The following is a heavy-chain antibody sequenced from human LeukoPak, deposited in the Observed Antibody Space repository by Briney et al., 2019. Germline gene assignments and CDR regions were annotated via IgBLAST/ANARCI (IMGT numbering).Heavy chain of an antibody. CDR2: IKSKTDGGTT. CDR3: TTDLSNGSGRFSESYYYYYGMDV. CDR1: GFTFSNAW. V-gene: IGHV3-15*01. D-gene: IGHD3-10*01. J-gene: IGHJ6*02. Sequence: GGSLRLSCAASGFTFSNAWMSWVRQAPGKGLEWVGRIKSKTDGGTTDYAAPVKGRFTISRDDSKSTLYLQMNSLKTEDTAVYYCTTDLSNGSGRFSESYYYYYGMDVWGQGTTVTVSS.